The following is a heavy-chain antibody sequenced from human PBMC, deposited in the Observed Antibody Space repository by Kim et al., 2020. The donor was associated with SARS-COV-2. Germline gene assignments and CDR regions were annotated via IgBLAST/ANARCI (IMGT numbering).Heavy chain of an antibody. D-gene: IGHD1-26*01. J-gene: IGHJ5*02. Sequence: GGSLRLSCAASGFTFSSYSMNWVRQAPGKGLEWVSYISSSSSTIYYADSVKGRFTISRDNAKNSLYLQMNSLRDEDTAVYYCARYLLMEWELRGWGSSFDPWGQGTLVTVSS. CDR2: ISSSSSTI. CDR1: GFTFSSYS. V-gene: IGHV3-48*02. CDR3: ARYLLMEWELRGWGSSFDP.